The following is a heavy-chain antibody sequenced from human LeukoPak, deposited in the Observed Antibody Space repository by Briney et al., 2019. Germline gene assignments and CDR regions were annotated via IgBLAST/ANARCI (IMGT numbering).Heavy chain of an antibody. Sequence: PGRSLRLSCAASGFTFSSYAMQWVRQAPGKGLEWVAVISYDGSNKYYADSVKGRFTISRDNSKNTLYLQKNSLRAEDTAVYYCARGHRYCSGGSCPGTNNWFDPWGQGTLVTVSS. J-gene: IGHJ5*02. CDR1: GFTFSSYA. V-gene: IGHV3-30-3*01. CDR3: ARGHRYCSGGSCPGTNNWFDP. D-gene: IGHD2-15*01. CDR2: ISYDGSNK.